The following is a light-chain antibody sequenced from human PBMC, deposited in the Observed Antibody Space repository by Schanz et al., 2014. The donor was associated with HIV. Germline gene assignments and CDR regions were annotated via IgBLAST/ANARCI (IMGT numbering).Light chain of an antibody. J-gene: IGLJ2*01. CDR1: SSNIRNSY. V-gene: IGLV1-51*01. Sequence: QSVLTQPPSVSAAPGQKVTISCSGNSSNIRNSYVPWYQQLPGTAPKLLIYDNSDRPSGIPDRFSGSKSGTSATLGITGLQTGDEAAYYCATWDRSLGPVVFGGGTKLTVL. CDR2: DNS. CDR3: ATWDRSLGPVV.